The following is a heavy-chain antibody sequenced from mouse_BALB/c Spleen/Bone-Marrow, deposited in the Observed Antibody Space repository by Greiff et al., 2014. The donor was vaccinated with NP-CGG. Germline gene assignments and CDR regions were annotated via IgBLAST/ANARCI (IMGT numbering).Heavy chain of an antibody. J-gene: IGHJ2*01. V-gene: IGHV1-4*01. CDR2: INPSSGYT. D-gene: IGHD2-4*01. CDR3: ARGWDYEGYFDY. CDR1: GYSFTSYT. Sequence: QVQLQQPGAELARPGASVKMSCKASGYSFTSYTMHWVKQRPGQGLEWIGYINPSSGYTNYNQKFKDKATLTAGKSSSTAYMQLSSLTSEDSAVYYCARGWDYEGYFDYWGQGTTLTVSS.